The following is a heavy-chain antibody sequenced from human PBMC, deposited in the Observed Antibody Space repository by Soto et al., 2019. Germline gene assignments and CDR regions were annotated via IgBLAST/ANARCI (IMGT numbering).Heavy chain of an antibody. CDR3: ARLHDYSNYYPQPYGMDV. D-gene: IGHD4-4*01. J-gene: IGHJ6*02. CDR1: GGSFGGYY. V-gene: IGHV4-34*01. Sequence: SETLSLTCAVYGGSFGGYYWSWIGQPPGKGLEWIGEINHSGSTNYNPSLKSRVTISVDTSKNQFSLKLSSVTAADTAVYYCARLHDYSNYYPQPYGMDVWGQGTTVTVSS. CDR2: INHSGST.